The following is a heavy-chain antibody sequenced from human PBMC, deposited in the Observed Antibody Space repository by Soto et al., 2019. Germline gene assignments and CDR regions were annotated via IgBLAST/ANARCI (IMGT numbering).Heavy chain of an antibody. CDR2: IYYSGST. Sequence: SETLSLTCTVSGGSISSYYWSWIRQPPGKGLEWIGYIYYSGSTNYNPSLKSRVTISVDTSKNQFSLKLSSVTAVDTAVYYCARSIWSGYSSGFDPWGQGTLVTVS. D-gene: IGHD3-3*01. CDR1: GGSISSYY. V-gene: IGHV4-59*01. J-gene: IGHJ5*02. CDR3: ARSIWSGYSSGFDP.